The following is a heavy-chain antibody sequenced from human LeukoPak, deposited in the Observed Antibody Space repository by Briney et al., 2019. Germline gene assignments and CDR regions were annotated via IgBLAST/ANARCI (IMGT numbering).Heavy chain of an antibody. CDR2: ISYDGSNK. CDR1: GFTFSSYA. V-gene: IGHV3-30-3*01. CDR3: ARGIREDYYDSSGSLGY. D-gene: IGHD3-22*01. Sequence: GGSLRLSCAASGFTFSSYAMHWVRQAPGKGLEWVAVISYDGSNKYYADSVKGRFTISRDNSKNTLYLQMNSLRAEDTAVYYCARGIREDYYDSSGSLGYWGQGTLVTVSS. J-gene: IGHJ4*02.